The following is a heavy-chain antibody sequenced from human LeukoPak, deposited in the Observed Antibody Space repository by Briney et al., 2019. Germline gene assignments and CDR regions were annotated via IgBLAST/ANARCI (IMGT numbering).Heavy chain of an antibody. D-gene: IGHD2-8*01. J-gene: IGHJ5*02. V-gene: IGHV3-21*01. CDR1: GFTFSSYS. CDR3: AKDLEGYCTNGICYSRQTAPDFDP. Sequence: TGGSLRLSCAASGFTFSSYSMNWVRQAPGKGLEWVSSISSSSSYIYYADSVKGRFTISRDNSKNTLYLQMNTLRGEDTALYYCAKDLEGYCTNGICYSRQTAPDFDPWGQGTLVTVSS. CDR2: ISSSSSYI.